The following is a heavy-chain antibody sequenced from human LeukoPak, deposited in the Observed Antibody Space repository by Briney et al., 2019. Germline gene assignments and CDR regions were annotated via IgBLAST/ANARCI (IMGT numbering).Heavy chain of an antibody. CDR3: ARIVGATEHAFDI. D-gene: IGHD1-26*01. CDR2: INPSGGST. J-gene: IGHJ3*02. CDR1: GYTFTSYY. V-gene: IGHV1-46*01. Sequence: ASVKVSCKAYGYTFTSYYMHWVRQAPGQGLEWMGIINPSGGSTSYAQKFQGRVTMTRDTSTSTVYMELSSLRSEDTAVYYCARIVGATEHAFDIWGQGTMVTVSS.